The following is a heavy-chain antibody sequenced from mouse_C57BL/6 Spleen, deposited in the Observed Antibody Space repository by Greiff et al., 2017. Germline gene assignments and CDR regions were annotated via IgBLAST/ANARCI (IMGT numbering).Heavy chain of an antibody. J-gene: IGHJ3*01. CDR2: ISGGGGNT. Sequence: DVMLVESGGGLVKPGGSLKLSCAASGFTFSSYTMSWVRQTPEKRLEWVATISGGGGNTYYPDSVKGRFTISRDNAKNTLYLQMSSLRSEDTALYYCARGDDYGGVSWFAYWGQGTLVTVSA. D-gene: IGHD2-4*01. CDR1: GFTFSSYT. CDR3: ARGDDYGGVSWFAY. V-gene: IGHV5-9*01.